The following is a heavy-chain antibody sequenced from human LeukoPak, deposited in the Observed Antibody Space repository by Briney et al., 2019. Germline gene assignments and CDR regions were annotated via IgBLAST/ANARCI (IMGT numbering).Heavy chain of an antibody. CDR3: ARDIYYDSSGYYGSVY. D-gene: IGHD3-22*01. CDR2: VSSSSSTI. CDR1: GFTFSSYS. V-gene: IGHV3-48*04. Sequence: GGSLRLSCAASGFTFSSYSMNWVRQAPGKGPEWVSYVSSSSSTIYYADSVKGRFIISRGNAKNSLYLQMNSLRAEDTAVYYCARDIYYDSSGYYGSVYWGQGTLVTVSS. J-gene: IGHJ4*02.